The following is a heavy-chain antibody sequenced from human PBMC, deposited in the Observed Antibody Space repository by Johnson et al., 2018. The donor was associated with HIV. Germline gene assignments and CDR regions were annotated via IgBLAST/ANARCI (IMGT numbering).Heavy chain of an antibody. J-gene: IGHJ3*02. Sequence: QVQLVESGGGVVQPGRSLRLSCAASGFTFSSYALHWVRQAPGKGMEWVAVIWYDGSNKYYADSVKGRFTISRDNSKNTLYLQMNSLKTEDTAVYYCTTDDYDSSGRAFDIWGQGTMVTVSS. CDR2: IWYDGSNK. D-gene: IGHD3-22*01. CDR1: GFTFSSYA. CDR3: TTDDYDSSGRAFDI. V-gene: IGHV3-33*08.